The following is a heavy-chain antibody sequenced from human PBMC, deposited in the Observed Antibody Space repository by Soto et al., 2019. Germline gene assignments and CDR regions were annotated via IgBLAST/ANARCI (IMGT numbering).Heavy chain of an antibody. Sequence: SETLSLTCAVYGGSFSGYYWSWIRQPPGKGLEWIGEISHSGSTNYNPSLKSRVTISVDTSKNQFSLKLSSVTAADTAVYYCARGYGSGWFVDYWGQGTLVTVSS. V-gene: IGHV4-34*01. CDR2: ISHSGST. J-gene: IGHJ4*02. D-gene: IGHD6-19*01. CDR1: GGSFSGYY. CDR3: ARGYGSGWFVDY.